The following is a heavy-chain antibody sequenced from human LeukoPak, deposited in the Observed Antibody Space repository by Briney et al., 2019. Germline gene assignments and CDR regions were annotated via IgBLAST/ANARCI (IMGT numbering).Heavy chain of an antibody. J-gene: IGHJ6*02. Sequence: GAAVKVSCKTSGGTFSSSAITWVRQAPGQGLEWMGRIIPVLNITRYTQKFQGRVTITADTSTSTVYMELSSLRSEETAVYYCARDQGLTAPPPYGLDVWGQGTPVFVSS. CDR3: ARDQGLTAPPPYGLDV. CDR2: IIPVLNIT. V-gene: IGHV1-69*04. CDR1: GGTFSSSA. D-gene: IGHD5-18*01.